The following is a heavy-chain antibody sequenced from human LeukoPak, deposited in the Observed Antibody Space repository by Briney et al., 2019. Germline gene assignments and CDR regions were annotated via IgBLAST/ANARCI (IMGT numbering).Heavy chain of an antibody. V-gene: IGHV1-46*01. CDR3: ARSQSNYYDSSGYYFGSLYFDY. D-gene: IGHD3-22*01. Sequence: GASVTVSCKASGYTFTSYYMHWVRQAPGQGLEWMGIINPSGCSTSYAQKFQGRVTMTRDMSTSTVYMDLSSLRSEDTAVYYCARSQSNYYDSSGYYFGSLYFDYWGQGTLVTVSS. J-gene: IGHJ4*02. CDR1: GYTFTSYY. CDR2: INPSGCST.